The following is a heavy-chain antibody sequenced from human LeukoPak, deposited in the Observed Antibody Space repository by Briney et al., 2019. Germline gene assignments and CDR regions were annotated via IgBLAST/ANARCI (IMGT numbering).Heavy chain of an antibody. CDR1: GGSFSGYY. D-gene: IGHD3-3*01. J-gene: IGHJ6*02. V-gene: IGHV4-59*08. CDR3: ARLRYYDFWSGYPNYYYYGMDV. Sequence: SETLSLTCAVYGGSFSGYYWSWIRQHPGKGLEWIGYIYYSGSTNYNPSLKSRVTISVDTSKNQFSLKLSSVTAADTAVYYCARLRYYDFWSGYPNYYYYGMDVWGQGTTVTVSS. CDR2: IYYSGST.